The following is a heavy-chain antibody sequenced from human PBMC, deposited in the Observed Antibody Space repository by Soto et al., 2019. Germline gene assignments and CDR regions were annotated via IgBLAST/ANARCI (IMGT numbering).Heavy chain of an antibody. CDR1: GGSFNDDY. V-gene: IGHV4-34*02. CDR2: INDRGST. J-gene: IGHJ6*02. Sequence: QVQLQQWGAGLLKPSETLSLTCAVYGGSFNDDYWSWIRQPPGRGLEWIGQINDRGSTHYNPSLKSRVTTSVDTPKNHFSLNLSSVTAADPAVYFCAGVPVRKYYGAGSYNNYYCGMDVWGQGTTVTVSS. D-gene: IGHD3-10*01. CDR3: AGVPVRKYYGAGSYNNYYCGMDV.